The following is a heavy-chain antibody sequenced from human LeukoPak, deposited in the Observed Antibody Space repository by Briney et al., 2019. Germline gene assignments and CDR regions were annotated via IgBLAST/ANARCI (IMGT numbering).Heavy chain of an antibody. Sequence: ASVKVSCKASGGTFSSYAISWVRQAPGQGLEWMGGIIPIFGTANYAQKFQGRVTITAEKSTSTAYMEPSSLRSEDTAVYYCARAQNYYYYYMDVWGKGTTVTVSS. J-gene: IGHJ6*03. V-gene: IGHV1-69*06. CDR2: IIPIFGTA. CDR3: ARAQNYYYYYMDV. CDR1: GGTFSSYA.